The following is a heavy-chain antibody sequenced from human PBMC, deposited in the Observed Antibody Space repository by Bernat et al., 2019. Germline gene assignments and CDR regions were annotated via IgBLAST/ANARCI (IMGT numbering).Heavy chain of an antibody. V-gene: IGHV1-24*01. J-gene: IGHJ4*02. CDR3: ATRLGLSYYDSSCYPISGFDY. D-gene: IGHD3-22*01. CDR2: VDPEDGET. Sequence: QVQLVQSGAEVKKPGASVKVSCKVSGYTLTELSMHWVRQAPGKGLEWMGGVDPEDGETIYAQKFQGRVPMTEDTSTDTAYMELSSLRSEDTAVYYCATRLGLSYYDSSCYPISGFDYWGQGTLVTVSS. CDR1: GYTLTELS.